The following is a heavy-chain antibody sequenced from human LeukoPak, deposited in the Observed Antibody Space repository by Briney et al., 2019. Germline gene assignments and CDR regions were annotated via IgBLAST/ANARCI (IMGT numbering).Heavy chain of an antibody. CDR2: ISYDGRNE. CDR3: AKDKPIDY. J-gene: IGHJ4*02. D-gene: IGHD1-14*01. V-gene: IGHV3-30*18. CDR1: GFTFSSYG. Sequence: GGSLRLSCAASGFTFSSYGMLWVRQPLGKGLEWVAVISYDGRNEHYADSVKGRFTISRDNSKNTVFLQMNTLRTEDTAVCFCAKDKPIDYWGQGTLVTVSS.